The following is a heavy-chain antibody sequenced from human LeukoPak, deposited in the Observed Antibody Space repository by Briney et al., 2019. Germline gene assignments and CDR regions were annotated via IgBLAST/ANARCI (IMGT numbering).Heavy chain of an antibody. J-gene: IGHJ4*02. D-gene: IGHD4-17*01. CDR1: GGSMSHH. CDR3: ARDEFGDFQGFDY. V-gene: IGHV4-59*11. CDR2: IYYRGTT. Sequence: SETLSLTCTVSGGSMSHHWSWIRQSPGKGLEWIGSIYYRGTTNYNPSLKSRVTLSLDSSKSQFALKVTSVTAADTAVYYCARDEFGDFQGFDYWGQGTRVTVSS.